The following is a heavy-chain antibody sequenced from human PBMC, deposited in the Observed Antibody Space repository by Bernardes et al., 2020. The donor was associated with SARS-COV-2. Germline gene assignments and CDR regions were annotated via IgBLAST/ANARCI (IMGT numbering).Heavy chain of an antibody. CDR2: ITDSGDST. V-gene: IGHV3-23*01. CDR1: GFTFSSST. Sequence: VGALFLSCEVSGFTFSSSTMNWVRQAPGPGLAWVSTITDSGDSTYYADSVKGRFTISRDNSKDRLYLQMNSLRAEDTAVYFCAKRRVEWELLHYFDSWGQGTLVTGSS. J-gene: IGHJ4*02. CDR3: AKRRVEWELLHYFDS. D-gene: IGHD1-26*01.